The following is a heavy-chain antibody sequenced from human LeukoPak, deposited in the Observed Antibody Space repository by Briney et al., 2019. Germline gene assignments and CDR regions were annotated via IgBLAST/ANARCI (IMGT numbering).Heavy chain of an antibody. J-gene: IGHJ4*02. CDR2: ISSSSSTI. CDR1: GFTFSSYA. CDR3: ARERMAAAGTEMFDY. Sequence: TGGSLRLSCAASGFTFSSYAMHWVRQAPGKGLEWVSYISSSSSTIYYADSVKGRFTISRDNAKNSLYLQMNSLRAEDTAVYYCARERMAAAGTEMFDYWGQGTLVTVSS. V-gene: IGHV3-48*04. D-gene: IGHD6-13*01.